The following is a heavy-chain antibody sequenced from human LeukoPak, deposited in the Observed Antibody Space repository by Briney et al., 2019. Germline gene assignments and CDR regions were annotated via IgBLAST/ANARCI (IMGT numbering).Heavy chain of an antibody. D-gene: IGHD3-22*01. CDR3: AKALGYYYDSSGYYTRGDYFDY. CDR2: ISYDGSNK. Sequence: GGSLTLSCAASGFTFSSYGMHWVRQAPGKGLEWVAVISYDGSNKYYADSVKGRFTISRDNSKNTLYLQRNSLRAEDTAVYYCAKALGYYYDSSGYYTRGDYFDYWGQGTLVTVSS. CDR1: GFTFSSYG. V-gene: IGHV3-30*18. J-gene: IGHJ4*02.